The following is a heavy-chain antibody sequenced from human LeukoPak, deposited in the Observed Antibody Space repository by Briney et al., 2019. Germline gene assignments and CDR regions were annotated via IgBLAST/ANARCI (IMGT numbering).Heavy chain of an antibody. J-gene: IGHJ3*02. V-gene: IGHV1-2*02. CDR3: ARNRHIVVVTAITDAFDI. Sequence: ASVKVSCKASGYTFTGYYMHWVRQAPGQGLEWMGWINPNSGGTNYAQKFQGGVTMTRDTSISTAYMELSRLRSDDTAVYYCARNRHIVVVTAITDAFDIWGQGTMVTVSS. D-gene: IGHD2-21*02. CDR1: GYTFTGYY. CDR2: INPNSGGT.